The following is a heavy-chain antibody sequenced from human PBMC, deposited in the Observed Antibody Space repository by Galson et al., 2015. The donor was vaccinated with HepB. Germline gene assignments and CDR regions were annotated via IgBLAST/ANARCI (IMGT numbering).Heavy chain of an antibody. J-gene: IGHJ4*02. CDR3: AKDLDIVVVPAALDY. CDR2: ISYDGSNK. V-gene: IGHV3-30*18. Sequence: SLRLSCAASGFTFSSYGMHWVRQAPGKGLEWVAVISYDGSNKYYADSVKGRFTISRDNSKNTLYLQMNSLRAEDTAVYYCAKDLDIVVVPAALDYWGQGTLVTVSS. CDR1: GFTFSSYG. D-gene: IGHD2-2*01.